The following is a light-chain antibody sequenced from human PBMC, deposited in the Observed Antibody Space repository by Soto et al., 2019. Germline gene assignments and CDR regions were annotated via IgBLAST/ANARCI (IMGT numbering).Light chain of an antibody. CDR1: QSVSSN. CDR2: GAS. V-gene: IGKV3-15*01. J-gene: IGKJ5*01. CDR3: QQRSNWPPGIT. Sequence: EIVMTQSPATLSVTQGERATLSCRASQSVSSNLAWYQQKPGQAPRLLIYGASTRATGIPARFSGSGSGTDFTLTISSLEPEDFAVYYCQQRSNWPPGITFGQGRLLEVK.